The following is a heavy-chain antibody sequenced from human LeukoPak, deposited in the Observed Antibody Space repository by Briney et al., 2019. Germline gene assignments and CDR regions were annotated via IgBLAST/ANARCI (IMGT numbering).Heavy chain of an antibody. CDR2: IHAGSTT. D-gene: IGHD1-26*01. V-gene: IGHV3-66*02. CDR1: GFTVSTNY. Sequence: RGSLRLSCAASGFTVSTNYISWVPQAPGEGLEWVSIIHAGSTTYYPDSVKGRCTTSRDNSKNTLYLQMNNLRTEDTAVYYCARDLFGGTYLGVFDYWGQGTLVTVSS. J-gene: IGHJ4*02. CDR3: ARDLFGGTYLGVFDY.